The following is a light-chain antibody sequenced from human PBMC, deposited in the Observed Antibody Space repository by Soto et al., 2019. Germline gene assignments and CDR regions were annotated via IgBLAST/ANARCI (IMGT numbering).Light chain of an antibody. Sequence: DIVMTQSPDSLAVSLGESATINCKSSQSVLYRPNSNNYLAWYRQKPGQPPELLIYWASARASGVPDRFTGSGSGTDFTLTITSLQAEDVAVYYCQQYYSTPRTFGQGTKVDVK. V-gene: IGKV4-1*01. CDR2: WAS. J-gene: IGKJ1*01. CDR3: QQYYSTPRT. CDR1: QSVLYRPNSNNY.